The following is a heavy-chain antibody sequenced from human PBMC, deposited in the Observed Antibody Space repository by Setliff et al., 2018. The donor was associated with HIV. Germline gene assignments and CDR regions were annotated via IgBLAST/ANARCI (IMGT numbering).Heavy chain of an antibody. CDR2: IYHSGST. V-gene: IGHV4-38-2*01. Sequence: SETLSLTCAVSTYSISSGYYWGWIRLPPGKGLEWIGSIYHSGSTYYNPSLKSRVTISVDTSKNQFSLKLSSVTAADTAVYYCAGGDILTGYYSRAFDIWGQGTMVTVSS. CDR3: AGGDILTGYYSRAFDI. D-gene: IGHD3-9*01. J-gene: IGHJ3*02. CDR1: TYSISSGYY.